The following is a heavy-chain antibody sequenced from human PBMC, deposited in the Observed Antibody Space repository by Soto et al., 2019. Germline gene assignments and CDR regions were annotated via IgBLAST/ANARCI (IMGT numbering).Heavy chain of an antibody. J-gene: IGHJ3*02. V-gene: IGHV4-59*01. D-gene: IGHD3-9*01. Sequence: ETLSLTFTVSGGSISSYYWSWIRQPPGKGLEWIGYIYYSGSTNHNPSLKSRVTISVDTSKNQLSLKLSPVTAADTAVYYCARGQSYYDILTGYYSGAFDIWGQGTMVT. CDR1: GGSISSYY. CDR2: IYYSGST. CDR3: ARGQSYYDILTGYYSGAFDI.